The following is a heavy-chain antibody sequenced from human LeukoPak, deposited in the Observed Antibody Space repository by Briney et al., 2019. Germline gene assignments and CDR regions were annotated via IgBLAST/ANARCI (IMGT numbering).Heavy chain of an antibody. CDR1: GGSISSYY. Sequence: RPSETLSLTCTVSGGSISSYYWSWIRQPPGKGLEWIWYIYYSGSTNYNPSLKSRVTISVDTSKNQFSLKLSSVTAADTAVYYCARVRAPSGWDTYNWFDPWGQGTLVTVSS. CDR2: IYYSGST. J-gene: IGHJ5*02. D-gene: IGHD6-19*01. CDR3: ARVRAPSGWDTYNWFDP. V-gene: IGHV4-59*01.